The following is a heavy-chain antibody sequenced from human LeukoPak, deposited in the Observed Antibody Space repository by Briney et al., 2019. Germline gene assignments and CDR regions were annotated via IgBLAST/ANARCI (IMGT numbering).Heavy chain of an antibody. D-gene: IGHD2-15*01. Sequence: SQTLSLTCTVSGGSIRSGDFYWSWIRQHPGKGLEWIGYIYYSGITDYNPSLRSRVTISVDTSKNQFSLKLSSVTAADTAVYYCAREDYCGGGSCYSGYFQHWGQGTLVTVSS. J-gene: IGHJ1*01. CDR1: GGSIRSGDFY. V-gene: IGHV4-31*03. CDR3: AREDYCGGGSCYSGYFQH. CDR2: IYYSGIT.